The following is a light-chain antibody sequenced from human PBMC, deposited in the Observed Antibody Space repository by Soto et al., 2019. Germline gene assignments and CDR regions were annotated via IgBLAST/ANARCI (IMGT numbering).Light chain of an antibody. J-gene: IGKJ5*01. Sequence: DIQLTQSPSFLSPSIGESVTITCRASQVISTSLAWYQVKPGKAPKLLIYAASTLESGVPSRFSATVSGTEFILTITSLQPKVFETYYGKKLLGPPIPSAQGTRLDIK. CDR3: KKLLGPPIP. CDR2: AAS. V-gene: IGKV1-9*01. CDR1: QVISTS.